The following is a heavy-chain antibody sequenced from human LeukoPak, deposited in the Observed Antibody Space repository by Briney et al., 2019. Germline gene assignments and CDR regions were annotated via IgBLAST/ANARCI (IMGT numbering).Heavy chain of an antibody. D-gene: IGHD3-3*01. CDR2: ISAYNGNT. CDR3: ARGLFGVNHYYYYYYMDV. V-gene: IGHV1-18*01. J-gene: IGHJ6*03. CDR1: GDTFSTYF. Sequence: ASVKVSCKASGDTFSTYFISWVRQAPGQGLEWMGWISAYNGNTNYAQKLQGRVTMTTDTSTSTAYMELRSLRSDDTAVYYCARGLFGVNHYYYYYYMDVWGKGTTVTVSS.